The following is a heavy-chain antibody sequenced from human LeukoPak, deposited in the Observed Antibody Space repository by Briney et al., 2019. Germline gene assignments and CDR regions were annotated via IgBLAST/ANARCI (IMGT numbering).Heavy chain of an antibody. Sequence: PSETLSLTCTVSGGSISGYFWSWVRQPAGEGLEWMGRIHGSGSTNFNPSLNSRVTLSLDMSKNQNYLKLSSVTAADTAVYYCARGAVTNDFQHWGQGTLVTVSS. CDR1: GGSISGYF. CDR2: IHGSGST. CDR3: ARGAVTNDFQH. V-gene: IGHV4-4*07. D-gene: IGHD2-8*01. J-gene: IGHJ1*01.